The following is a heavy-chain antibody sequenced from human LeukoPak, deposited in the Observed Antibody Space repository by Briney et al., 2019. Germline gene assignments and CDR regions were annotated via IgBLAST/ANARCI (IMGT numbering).Heavy chain of an antibody. J-gene: IGHJ4*02. V-gene: IGHV3-33*01. CDR3: ARDLAVGFDY. Sequence: GGSLRLSCAASGFTFSSYGMHWVRQAPGKVLEWVAVIWYDGSNKYYADSVKGRFTISRDNSKNTLYLQMNSLRAEDTAVYYCARDLAVGFDYWGQGTLVTVSS. CDR1: GFTFSSYG. CDR2: IWYDGSNK.